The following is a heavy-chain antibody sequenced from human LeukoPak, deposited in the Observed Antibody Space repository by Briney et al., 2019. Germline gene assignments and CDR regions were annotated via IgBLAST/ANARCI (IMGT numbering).Heavy chain of an antibody. J-gene: IGHJ4*02. CDR2: INYSGST. CDR1: GASISSYY. Sequence: SETLSPTCTVSGASISSYYWSCIRQPPGKGLEWIGYINYSGSTYYNPSLKSRVTISVDTSKNQFSLKLTAVTAADAAVYYCASSSGAQRACDYWGQGALVTVSS. V-gene: IGHV4-59*01. D-gene: IGHD6-25*01. CDR3: ASSSGAQRACDY.